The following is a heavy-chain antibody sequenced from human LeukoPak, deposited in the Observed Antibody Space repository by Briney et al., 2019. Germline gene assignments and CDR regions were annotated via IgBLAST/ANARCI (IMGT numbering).Heavy chain of an antibody. D-gene: IGHD5-24*01. CDR1: GYTFTSYH. J-gene: IGHJ4*02. V-gene: IGHV1-46*03. CDR3: VTRWLQFPY. Sequence: ASVKVSCKASGYTFTSYHMHWVRQAPGQGLEWMGIINPSGGSTSYAQKFQGRVTMTRDMSTSTVYMELSSLRSEDTAVYYCVTRWLQFPYWGQGTLVTVSS. CDR2: INPSGGST.